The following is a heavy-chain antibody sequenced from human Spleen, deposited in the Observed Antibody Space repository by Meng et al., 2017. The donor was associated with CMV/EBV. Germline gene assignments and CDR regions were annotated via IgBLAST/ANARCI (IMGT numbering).Heavy chain of an antibody. CDR1: GFTFSTYW. Sequence: GGSLRLSCAASGFTFSTYWMHWVRQAPGKGLEWVSVIYSGGSSTYYADSVKGRFTISRDNSKNTLYLQMNSLRAEDTAVYYCALFYGSGSYHNWFDPWGQGTLVTVSS. CDR2: IYSGGSST. J-gene: IGHJ5*02. D-gene: IGHD3-10*01. CDR3: ALFYGSGSYHNWFDP. V-gene: IGHV3-23*03.